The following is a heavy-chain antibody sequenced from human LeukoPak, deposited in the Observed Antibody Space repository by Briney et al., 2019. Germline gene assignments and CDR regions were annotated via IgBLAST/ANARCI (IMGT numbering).Heavy chain of an antibody. CDR3: VREVDSHGTLYYYGMDV. CDR2: TYYRSRWYN. Sequence: SQTLSLTCAISGDSVSSNSAAWNWIRQSPSRGLEWLGRTYYRSRWYNDYAVSVKSRITINPDTSKNQFSLQLNSVTPEDTAVYYCVREVDSHGTLYYYGMDVWGQGTLVTVSS. V-gene: IGHV6-1*01. CDR1: GDSVSSNSAA. D-gene: IGHD5-18*01. J-gene: IGHJ6*02.